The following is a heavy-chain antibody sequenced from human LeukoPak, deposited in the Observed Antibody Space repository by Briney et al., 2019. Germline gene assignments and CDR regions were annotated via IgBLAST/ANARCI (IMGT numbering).Heavy chain of an antibody. V-gene: IGHV3-9*01. D-gene: IGHD2-2*01. Sequence: GGSLRLSCAASGFTFDDYAMHWVRQGPGKGLEGVSGISWNSGSIGYADSVKGRFTISRDNAKNSLYLQMNSLRAEDTALYYCAKAGCSSTSCYYWFDPWGQGTLVTVSS. J-gene: IGHJ5*02. CDR3: AKAGCSSTSCYYWFDP. CDR2: ISWNSGSI. CDR1: GFTFDDYA.